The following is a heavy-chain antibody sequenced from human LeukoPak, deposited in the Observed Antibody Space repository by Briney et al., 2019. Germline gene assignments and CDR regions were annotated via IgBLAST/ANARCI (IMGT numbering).Heavy chain of an antibody. J-gene: IGHJ4*02. Sequence: GGSLRPSCAASGFTFSSYGMHWVRQAPGKGLEWVAVIWYDGSNKYYADSVKGRFTISRDNSKNTLYLQMNILRAEDTAVYYCASASYYYDSSGYLYWGQGTLVTVSS. CDR3: ASASYYYDSSGYLY. V-gene: IGHV3-33*01. CDR1: GFTFSSYG. D-gene: IGHD3-22*01. CDR2: IWYDGSNK.